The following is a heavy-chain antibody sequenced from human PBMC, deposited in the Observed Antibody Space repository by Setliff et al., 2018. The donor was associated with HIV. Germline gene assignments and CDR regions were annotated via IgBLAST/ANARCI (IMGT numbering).Heavy chain of an antibody. CDR2: IYYSGST. D-gene: IGHD6-13*01. Sequence: TLSLTCAVYGGSFSGYYWSWIRQHPGKGLEWIGYIYYSGSTNYNPSLKSRVTISVDTSKTQFSLKLSSVTAADTAVYYCARDGYRDTLNDAFDIWGQGTMVTVSS. J-gene: IGHJ3*02. V-gene: IGHV4-59*01. CDR1: GGSFSGYY. CDR3: ARDGYRDTLNDAFDI.